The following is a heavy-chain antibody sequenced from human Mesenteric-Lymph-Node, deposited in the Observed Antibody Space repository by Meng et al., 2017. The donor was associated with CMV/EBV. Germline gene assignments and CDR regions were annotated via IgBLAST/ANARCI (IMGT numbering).Heavy chain of an antibody. V-gene: IGHV1-18*01. CDR2: IAVYNDNT. CDR3: ARTDTVTDSMDV. CDR1: GYTFSDYG. Sequence: ASVKVSCKASGYTFSDYGISWVRQAPGQGLEWMGWIAVYNDNTDYAQKFQGRVTMSTDTSTSTAYMELRSLKSDDTATYYCARTDTVTDSMDVWGQGTTVTVSS. D-gene: IGHD5-18*01. J-gene: IGHJ6*02.